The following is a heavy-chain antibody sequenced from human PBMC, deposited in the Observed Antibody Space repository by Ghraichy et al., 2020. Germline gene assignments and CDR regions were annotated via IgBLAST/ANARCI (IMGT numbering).Heavy chain of an antibody. D-gene: IGHD1-1*01. V-gene: IGHV3-23*01. CDR3: ARKIGTGKKAFDP. J-gene: IGHJ5*02. CDR1: GFTFRSYG. Sequence: GESLRLSCVVSGFTFRSYGMSWFRQAPGKGLEWVSAISGSGDNAYYTDSVKGRFTISRDNSKSTLYLQMNSLRAEDTAVYYCARKIGTGKKAFDPWGQGTLVTVSS. CDR2: ISGSGDNA.